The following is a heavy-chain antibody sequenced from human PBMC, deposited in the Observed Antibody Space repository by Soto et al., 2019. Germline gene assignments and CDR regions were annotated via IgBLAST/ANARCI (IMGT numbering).Heavy chain of an antibody. Sequence: PSETLSLTCTVSGGSISSSSYYWGWIRQPPGKGLEWIGSIYYSGSTYYNPSLKSRVTISVDTSKNQFSLKLSSVTAADTAVYYCARRWLGELNRPFDYWGQGTLVTVSS. V-gene: IGHV4-39*01. CDR1: GGSISSSSYY. J-gene: IGHJ4*02. CDR3: ARRWLGELNRPFDY. D-gene: IGHD3-10*01. CDR2: IYYSGST.